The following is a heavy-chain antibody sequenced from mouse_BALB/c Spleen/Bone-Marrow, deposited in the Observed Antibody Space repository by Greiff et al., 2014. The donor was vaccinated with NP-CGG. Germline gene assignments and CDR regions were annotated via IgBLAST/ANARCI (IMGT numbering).Heavy chain of an antibody. CDR1: GFTFTDYY. CDR3: ARGSGSAYLGYWYFDV. J-gene: IGHJ1*01. CDR2: IRNEANGFTT. Sequence: EVHLVESGGGLVQSGGSLRLSCATSGFTFTDYYMNWVRQPPGKALEWLGFIRNEANGFTTEYSASVRGRFTISRDNSQSVLYVQMNTLRAEDSSTYYCARGSGSAYLGYWYFDVWGAGTTVTVSS. D-gene: IGHD1-1*01. V-gene: IGHV7-3*02.